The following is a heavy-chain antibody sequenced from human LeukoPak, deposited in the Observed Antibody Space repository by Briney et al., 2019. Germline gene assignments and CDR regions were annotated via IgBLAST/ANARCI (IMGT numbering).Heavy chain of an antibody. Sequence: GGSLRLSCAASGFTFDDYAMHWVRQAPGKGLEWVSLISWDGGSTYYADSVKGRFTISRDNSKNSLYLQMNSLRAEDTALYYCAKDIDPHYEFWSGFPDPWGQGTLLTVSS. J-gene: IGHJ5*02. CDR3: AKDIDPHYEFWSGFPDP. CDR2: ISWDGGST. CDR1: GFTFDDYA. D-gene: IGHD3-3*01. V-gene: IGHV3-43D*03.